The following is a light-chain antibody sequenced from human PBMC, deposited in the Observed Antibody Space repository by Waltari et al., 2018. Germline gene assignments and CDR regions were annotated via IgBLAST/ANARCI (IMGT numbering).Light chain of an antibody. CDR3: QSYDSSLSGSV. Sequence: QSVLTQPPSVSGAPGQRVTISCTGSSSNIGAGYDVHWYQQLPGTAPKLLIYAKNSRPSGVPDRCSCSKSGTSASLAITGRQAEDEADYYCQSYDSSLSGSVFGGGTKLTVL. CDR1: SSNIGAGYD. J-gene: IGLJ2*01. V-gene: IGLV1-40*01. CDR2: AKN.